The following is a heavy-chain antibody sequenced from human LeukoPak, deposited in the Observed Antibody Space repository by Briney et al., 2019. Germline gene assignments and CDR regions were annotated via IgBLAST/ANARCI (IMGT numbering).Heavy chain of an antibody. CDR2: ISSSGSTI. CDR1: GFTFSSYE. CDR3: ARDSRTSDAFDI. V-gene: IGHV3-48*03. Sequence: PGRSLRLSCAASGFTFSSYEMNWVRQAPGKGLEWVSFISSSGSTIYYADSVKGRFTISRDNAKNSLYLQMNSLRAEDTAVYYCARDSRTSDAFDIWGQGTMVTVSS. J-gene: IGHJ3*02.